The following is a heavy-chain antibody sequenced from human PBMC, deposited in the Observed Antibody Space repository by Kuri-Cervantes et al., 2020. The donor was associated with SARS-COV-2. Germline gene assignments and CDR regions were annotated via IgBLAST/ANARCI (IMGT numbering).Heavy chain of an antibody. Sequence: ETLSLTCAASGFTFSSYSMNWVRQAPGKGLQWVSYISSTSSTIYYADSVKGRFTISRDNAKNSLYLQMNSLRAEDTAIYYCARHYAFDRFHKWGQGTLVTVSS. V-gene: IGHV3-48*04. CDR3: ARHYAFDRFHK. D-gene: IGHD3-9*01. J-gene: IGHJ4*02. CDR1: GFTFSSYS. CDR2: ISSTSSTI.